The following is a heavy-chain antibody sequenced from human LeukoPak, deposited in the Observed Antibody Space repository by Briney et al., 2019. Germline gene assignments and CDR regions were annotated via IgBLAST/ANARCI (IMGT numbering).Heavy chain of an antibody. J-gene: IGHJ4*02. V-gene: IGHV3-30*18. CDR2: ISYDGSNK. CDR1: GFSFSTYG. CDR3: AKEVYGRSVFEH. Sequence: GGSLRLSCTASGFSFSTYGMHWVRQAPGKGLEWVAVISYDGSNKYYGDPMKGRFTISRDNFKDTLTLQMNSLRAEDTAVYYCAKEVYGRSVFEHWGQGALVAVSS. D-gene: IGHD2/OR15-2a*01.